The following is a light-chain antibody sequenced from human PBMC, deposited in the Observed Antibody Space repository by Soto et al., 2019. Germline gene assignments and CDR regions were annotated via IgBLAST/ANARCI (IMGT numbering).Light chain of an antibody. V-gene: IGLV2-14*01. CDR3: SSFRSGTTL. J-gene: IGLJ1*01. CDR2: EVG. CDR1: SSDVGGYKY. Sequence: QSALTQPASVSGSPGQSITISCTGTSSDVGGYKYVSWYQQHPGKAPKLMIYEVGNRPSGVSQRFSGSKSGNTASLTIFGLQAEDEADYYCSSFRSGTTLFGTGTKLTVL.